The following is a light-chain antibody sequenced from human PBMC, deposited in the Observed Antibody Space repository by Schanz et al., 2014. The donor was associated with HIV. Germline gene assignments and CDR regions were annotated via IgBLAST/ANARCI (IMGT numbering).Light chain of an antibody. V-gene: IGLV1-40*01. J-gene: IGLJ2*01. CDR1: SSNIGAGYD. CDR3: QSFDSSLSAVV. Sequence: QSVLTQPPSVSGAPGQRVTISCTGSSSNIGAGYDVHWYKQLPETAPKLLIFGDNNRPSGVPDRISGSRSATSASLAITGLQAEDEADYYCQSFDSSLSAVVFGGGTKLTVL. CDR2: GDN.